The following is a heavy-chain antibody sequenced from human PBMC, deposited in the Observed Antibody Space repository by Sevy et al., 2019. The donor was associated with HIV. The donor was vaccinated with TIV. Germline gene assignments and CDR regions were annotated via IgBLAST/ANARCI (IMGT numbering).Heavy chain of an antibody. CDR2: VHFDGSNI. J-gene: IGHJ4*02. D-gene: IGHD6-13*01. V-gene: IGHV3-30*02. CDR3: AKNTAAAGTGGFDY. CDR1: GFTFSHYG. Sequence: QLGGPLRLSCAASGFTFSHYGMHWVRQAPGKGLEWVAFVHFDGSNIYYADSMKGRFTISRDNSKNTLYLQMNSLRTEDTAVYYCAKNTAAAGTGGFDYWGQGTLVTVSS.